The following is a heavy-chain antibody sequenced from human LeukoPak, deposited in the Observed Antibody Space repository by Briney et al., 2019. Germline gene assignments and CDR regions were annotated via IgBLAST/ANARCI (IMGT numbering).Heavy chain of an antibody. J-gene: IGHJ4*02. D-gene: IGHD3-22*01. Sequence: SETLSLTCNVSGGSIRGYYWSWIRQPPGKGLEWIGYIYSSGSTNYNPSLKSRVTMSVDTSKNQFSLKVNSVTAADTAVYYCARQTNYYDSSGYYSVFDYWGQGTLVTVSS. CDR2: IYSSGST. V-gene: IGHV4-59*01. CDR3: ARQTNYYDSSGYYSVFDY. CDR1: GGSIRGYY.